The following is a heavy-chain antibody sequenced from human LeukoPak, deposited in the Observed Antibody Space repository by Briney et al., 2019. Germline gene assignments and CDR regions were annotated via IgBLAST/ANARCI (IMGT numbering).Heavy chain of an antibody. V-gene: IGHV3-30*03. CDR2: ISHEGSQT. J-gene: IGHJ4*02. CDR3: ARNREQWQVLDY. Sequence: GRSLRLSCAAYGFSFGSYGIHWVRQAPGKGLEWVAVISHEGSQTDYADSVRGRITISRDNSKNMVYLQMNSLRAEDTAVYYCARNREQWQVLDYWGQGTLVTVSS. CDR1: GFSFGSYG. D-gene: IGHD6-19*01.